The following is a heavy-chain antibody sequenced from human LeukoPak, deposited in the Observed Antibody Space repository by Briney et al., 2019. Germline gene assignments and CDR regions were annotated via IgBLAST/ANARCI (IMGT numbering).Heavy chain of an antibody. V-gene: IGHV4-31*03. CDR3: ARDSIAIPPAGSYYYDGMDV. J-gene: IGHJ6*04. CDR2: FFYSGST. Sequence: TLSPTCTVSASSTISGAYYWSCMRQHPGKGLGWFGSFFYSGSTNYTPSLKSRVTIAVDTSKNQFSLKLSSVTAADAAVYYCARDSIAIPPAGSYYYDGMDVWGEGTTVTVSS. CDR1: ASSTISGAYY. D-gene: IGHD2-2*02.